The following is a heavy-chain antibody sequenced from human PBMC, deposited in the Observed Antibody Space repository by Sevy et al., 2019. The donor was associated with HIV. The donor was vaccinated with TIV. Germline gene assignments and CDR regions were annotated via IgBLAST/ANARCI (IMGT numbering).Heavy chain of an antibody. V-gene: IGHV4-4*07. CDR3: ARAQGGAVTTRGAFDI. J-gene: IGHJ3*02. CDR1: GGSISSYY. CDR2: IYTSGST. D-gene: IGHD4-17*01. Sequence: SETLSLTCTVSGGSISSYYWSWIRQPAGKGLEWIGRIYTSGSTNYNPSLKSRVTMSVDTSKNQFSLKLSSVTAADTAVYYSARAQGGAVTTRGAFDIWGQGTMVTVSS.